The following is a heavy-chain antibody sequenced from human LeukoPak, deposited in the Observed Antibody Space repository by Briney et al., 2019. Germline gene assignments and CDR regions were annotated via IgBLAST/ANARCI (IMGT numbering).Heavy chain of an antibody. CDR2: INEDGSDK. D-gene: IGHD6-6*01. CDR3: AKGGGSSYSYSYYYMDV. Sequence: GGSLRLSCAAPGFTFSIYWMSWVRQAPGKGLEWVANINEDGSDKYYVDSVKGRFTISRDNSKNTLYLQMNSLRAEDTAVYYCAKGGGSSYSYSYYYMDVWGKGTTVTVSS. J-gene: IGHJ6*03. V-gene: IGHV3-7*01. CDR1: GFTFSIYW.